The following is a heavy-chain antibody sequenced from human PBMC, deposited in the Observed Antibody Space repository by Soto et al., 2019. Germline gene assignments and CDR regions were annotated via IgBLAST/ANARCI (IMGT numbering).Heavy chain of an antibody. V-gene: IGHV2-5*02. CDR2: IYWDDDK. Sequence: QITLKESGPTLVKPTQTLTLTCTFSGFSLTTSGVGVSWIRQPPGKALEWIARIYWDDDKRYSSSLKTRLTISKDTSGNQVVLTMANMDPEDTAMYYCTHGDFGDYAGYWGRGILVTVSS. J-gene: IGHJ4*02. CDR1: GFSLTTSGVG. D-gene: IGHD4-17*01. CDR3: THGDFGDYAGY.